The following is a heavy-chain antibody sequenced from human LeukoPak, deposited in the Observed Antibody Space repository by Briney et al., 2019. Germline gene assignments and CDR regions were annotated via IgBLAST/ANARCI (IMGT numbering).Heavy chain of an antibody. CDR3: ATDGVPAAAVYFDY. J-gene: IGHJ4*02. D-gene: IGHD6-13*01. CDR2: INPKGGDS. Sequence: ASVRVSCKASGYTFTGYYMHWLRQAPGQGLEWMGWINPKGGDSNYAQKFQGRVTMTRDTSISTTYMELSWLRSDDTAVYYCATDGVPAAAVYFDYWGQGTLVTVSS. V-gene: IGHV1-2*02. CDR1: GYTFTGYY.